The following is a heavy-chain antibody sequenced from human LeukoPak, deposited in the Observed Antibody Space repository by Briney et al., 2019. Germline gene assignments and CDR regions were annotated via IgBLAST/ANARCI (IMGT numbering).Heavy chain of an antibody. V-gene: IGHV3-30*03. CDR1: GFTFTIDG. CDR2: ISYDVSNK. J-gene: IGHJ6*02. D-gene: IGHD6-19*01. Sequence: RGSLRLSCAPSGFTFTIDGMRWGRHAPRKGLGCGSVISYDVSNKYYADSVKGRFTISTDNSKNTLYLQMNSLRAQDTAVYYCVRVPYSSGWILYYSYGMDVWGQGTTVTVSS. CDR3: VRVPYSSGWILYYSYGMDV.